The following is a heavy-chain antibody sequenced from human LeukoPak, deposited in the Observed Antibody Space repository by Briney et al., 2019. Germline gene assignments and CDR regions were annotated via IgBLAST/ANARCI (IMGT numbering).Heavy chain of an antibody. Sequence: SETLSLTCTVSGGSISTTGDYWGWIRQTPGKGLEWIGSLYYRGTTYYNPSLKSRVTISVDTSKKNLSLSLTSVTAADTAVYFCARSRAYYYPFDLWGQGTLVAVFS. CDR1: GGSISTTGDY. D-gene: IGHD3-22*01. J-gene: IGHJ4*02. V-gene: IGHV4-39*02. CDR3: ARSRAYYYPFDL. CDR2: LYYRGTT.